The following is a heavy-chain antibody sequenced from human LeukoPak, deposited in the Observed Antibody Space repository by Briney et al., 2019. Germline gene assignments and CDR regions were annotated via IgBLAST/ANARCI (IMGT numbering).Heavy chain of an antibody. V-gene: IGHV4-4*07. CDR2: IYTSGST. Sequence: SETLSLTCTVSGGSISSYYWSWIRQPAGKGLEWIGRIYTSGSTNYNPSLKSRVTMSVDTSKNQFSLKLSSVTAADTAVYYCAREVNLRFLEWLIDHWGQGTLVTVSS. D-gene: IGHD3-3*01. J-gene: IGHJ4*02. CDR3: AREVNLRFLEWLIDH. CDR1: GGSISSYY.